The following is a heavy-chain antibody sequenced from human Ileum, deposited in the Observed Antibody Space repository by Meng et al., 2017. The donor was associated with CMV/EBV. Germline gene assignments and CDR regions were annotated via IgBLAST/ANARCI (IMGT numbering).Heavy chain of an antibody. CDR3: ATAGQYRLDN. V-gene: IGHV3-74*01. CDR1: GFTFSTYW. D-gene: IGHD2-2*01. CDR2: MNSGGSTT. Sequence: VRLVEAGGGLFQPGGSLVLSWAASGFTFSTYWMHWVRQGPGEGLVWVSRMNSGGSTTDYADSVKGRFTISRDNAKNTLYLQMNSLRVDDTAVYYCATAGQYRLDNWGHGTLVTVSS. J-gene: IGHJ4*01.